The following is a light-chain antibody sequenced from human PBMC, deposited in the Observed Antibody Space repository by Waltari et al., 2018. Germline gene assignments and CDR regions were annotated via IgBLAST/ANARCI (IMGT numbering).Light chain of an antibody. CDR2: DGS. V-gene: IGLV2-14*01. CDR3: SSYTSSSTPYV. Sequence: QSALTQPASVSGSPGQSITISCTGTSSDVGGYNYVSWSQQHPGKAPKLMIYDGSNRPAGVSNRFSGSKSGNTASLTISGLQAEDEADYYCSSYTSSSTPYVFGTGTKVTVL. J-gene: IGLJ1*01. CDR1: SSDVGGYNY.